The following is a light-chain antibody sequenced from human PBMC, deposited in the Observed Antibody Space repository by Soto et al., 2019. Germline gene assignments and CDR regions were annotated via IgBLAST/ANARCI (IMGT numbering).Light chain of an antibody. J-gene: IGKJ5*01. V-gene: IGKV3-11*01. CDR2: DAS. Sequence: EIVLTQSPATLSLSPGERANLSCRASQSISFYLTWYHHKPGQATRLLIYDASNRATRIPARFSGSGYGTDFNLTLSSLEPEDFAVYYCQQRSNWPTFGQGTRLEIK. CDR1: QSISFY. CDR3: QQRSNWPT.